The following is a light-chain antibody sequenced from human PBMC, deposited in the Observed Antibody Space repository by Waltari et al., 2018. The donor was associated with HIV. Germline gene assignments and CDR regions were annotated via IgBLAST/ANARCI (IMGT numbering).Light chain of an antibody. CDR3: QQYDNLPLT. Sequence: DVLMTQSPSSLSASVGDRVTITCQASQDITNHLNWYQQKPGSAPKLLIYDASNLETGVPSRFSGSRSGTAFTFTVTSLQPEDIATYYCQQYDNLPLTFGRGTKVEI. V-gene: IGKV1-33*01. CDR2: DAS. J-gene: IGKJ4*01. CDR1: QDITNH.